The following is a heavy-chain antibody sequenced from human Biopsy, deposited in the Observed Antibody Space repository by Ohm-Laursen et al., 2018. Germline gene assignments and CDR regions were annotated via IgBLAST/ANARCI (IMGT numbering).Heavy chain of an antibody. D-gene: IGHD3-10*01. CDR2: IYYSGST. CDR3: ARQEFATSPLDY. CDR1: GGSISSDY. J-gene: IGHJ4*02. Sequence: GTLSLTCTVSGGSISSDYWSWIRQTPGKGLEWIGSIYYSGSTYYNPSLKSRVTISAHRSKNQFSLKQTSVTAADTAMYYCARQEFATSPLDYWGQGSLVTVSS. V-gene: IGHV4-59*05.